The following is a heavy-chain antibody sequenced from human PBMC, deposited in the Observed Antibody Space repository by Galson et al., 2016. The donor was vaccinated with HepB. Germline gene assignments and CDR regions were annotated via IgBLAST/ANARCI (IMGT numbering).Heavy chain of an antibody. CDR1: GYSYTSYW. J-gene: IGHJ4*02. Sequence: QSGAEVKKPGEALKISCKGSGYSYTSYWIGWVRQMPGKGLEWMGIIHPGGSDTRYSPSFEGQVTVSADKSINTAYLQWSSLKASDTAMNYCVREDESGSESAFFWGQGTLVTVSS. CDR3: VREDESGSESAFF. V-gene: IGHV5-51*01. CDR2: IHPGGSDT. D-gene: IGHD5-12*01.